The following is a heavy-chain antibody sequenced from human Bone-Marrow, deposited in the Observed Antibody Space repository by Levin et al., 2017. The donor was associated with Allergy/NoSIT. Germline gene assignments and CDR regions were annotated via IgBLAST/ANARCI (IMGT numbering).Heavy chain of an antibody. D-gene: IGHD3-16*01. V-gene: IGHV3-48*03. Sequence: LSLTCAASGFSLTRYQMNWVRQAPGKGLEWVAYLSSSGNIIYHADSVKGRFTVSRDNAENSLYLEMNSLRAEDTAVYYCARLYGLGNYAYFDYWGHGALVTVSS. CDR3: ARLYGLGNYAYFDY. J-gene: IGHJ4*01. CDR2: LSSSGNII. CDR1: GFSLTRYQ.